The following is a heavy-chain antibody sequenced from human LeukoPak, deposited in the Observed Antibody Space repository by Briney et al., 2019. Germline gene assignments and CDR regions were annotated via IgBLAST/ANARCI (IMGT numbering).Heavy chain of an antibody. CDR3: ARDHGRWPNRHYFDY. J-gene: IGHJ4*02. Sequence: PSETLSLTCTVSGGSISSSSYYWGWNRQPPGKGLEWIGSIYYSGSTYYNPSLKSRVTISADTSKNQFSLKLSSVTAADTAVYYCARDHGRWPNRHYFDYWGQGTLVTVSS. CDR1: GGSISSSSYY. CDR2: IYYSGST. V-gene: IGHV4-39*07. D-gene: IGHD5-24*01.